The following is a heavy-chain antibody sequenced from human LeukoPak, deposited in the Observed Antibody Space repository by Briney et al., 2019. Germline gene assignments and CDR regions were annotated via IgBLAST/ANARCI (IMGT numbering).Heavy chain of an antibody. D-gene: IGHD3-22*01. Sequence: GGSLRLSCAASGFTFSRYWMHWVRQAPGKGPAWVSRINSDGSDTSYADSVKGRFTISRDNSKNTLYLQMNSLRAEDTAVYYCAKDLITMIVVVIPLFDYWGQGTLVTVSS. CDR2: INSDGSDT. V-gene: IGHV3-74*01. CDR1: GFTFSRYW. J-gene: IGHJ4*02. CDR3: AKDLITMIVVVIPLFDY.